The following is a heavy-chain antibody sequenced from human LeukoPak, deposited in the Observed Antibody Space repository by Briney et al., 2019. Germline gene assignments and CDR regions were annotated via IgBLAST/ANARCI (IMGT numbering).Heavy chain of an antibody. CDR3: AKGFTYYYDSSGYYPDY. Sequence: GGSLRLSCAASGFTFSSYAMSWVRQAPGKGLEWVSAISGSGGSTYYADSVKGRFTISRDNSKNTLYLQMNSLRAKDTAVYYCAKGFTYYYDSSGYYPDYWGQGTLVTVSS. D-gene: IGHD3-22*01. J-gene: IGHJ4*02. CDR2: ISGSGGST. CDR1: GFTFSSYA. V-gene: IGHV3-23*01.